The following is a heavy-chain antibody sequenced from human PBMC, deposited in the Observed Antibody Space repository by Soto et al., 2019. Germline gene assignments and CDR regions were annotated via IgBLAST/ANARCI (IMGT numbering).Heavy chain of an antibody. Sequence: SRTGSVSGDSMTSVGSYWSWVRHHPGKGLEWVGSIYYTGDTYFNPSLKSRISVSMDTSKNEFSLTLTSVTSADTAVYFCARGAPRPRDVPTYFHFWGKGSPVTVS. V-gene: IGHV4-31*03. CDR3: ARGAPRPRDVPTYFHF. CDR1: GDSMTSVGSY. J-gene: IGHJ4*02. CDR2: IYYTGDT.